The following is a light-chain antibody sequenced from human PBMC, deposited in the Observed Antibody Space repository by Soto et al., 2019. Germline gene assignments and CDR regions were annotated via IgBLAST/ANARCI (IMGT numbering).Light chain of an antibody. CDR2: GAS. J-gene: IGKJ2*01. Sequence: EIVLTQSSGTLSLSPGQRATLSCRASQSVSSSYLVWYQQKPGQAPRLLIYGASTRATGIPDRFSGSGSGTDFTLTISRLEPEDFAVYYCQQYGLSPYTFGQGTKLEIK. V-gene: IGKV3-20*01. CDR3: QQYGLSPYT. CDR1: QSVSSSY.